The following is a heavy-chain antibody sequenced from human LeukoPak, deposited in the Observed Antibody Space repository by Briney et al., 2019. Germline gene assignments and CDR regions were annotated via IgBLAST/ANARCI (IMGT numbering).Heavy chain of an antibody. CDR3: ARGGHYRV. J-gene: IGHJ4*02. Sequence: SETLSLTCAVYGGSFSGYYWSWIRQPPGKGLEWIGEINHSGSTNYNPSLKSRVTISVDTSKNQFSLKLSSVTAADTAVYYCARGGHYRVWGQGTLVTVSS. CDR1: GGSFSGYY. V-gene: IGHV4-34*01. CDR2: INHSGST. D-gene: IGHD3-16*02.